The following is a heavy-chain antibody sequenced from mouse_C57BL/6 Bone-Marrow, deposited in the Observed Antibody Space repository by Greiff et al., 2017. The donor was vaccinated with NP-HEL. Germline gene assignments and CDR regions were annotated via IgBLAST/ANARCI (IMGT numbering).Heavy chain of an antibody. CDR2: IDPSDSET. CDR3: ASPYYGSSDWYFDV. CDR1: GYTFTSYW. V-gene: IGHV1-52*01. Sequence: QVQLQQPGAELVRPGSSVKLSCKASGYTFTSYWMHWVKQRPIQGLEWIGNIDPSDSETHYNQKFKDKATLTVDKSSSTSYMQLVSLTSESSAVYYCASPYYGSSDWYFDVWGTGTTVTVSS. D-gene: IGHD1-1*01. J-gene: IGHJ1*03.